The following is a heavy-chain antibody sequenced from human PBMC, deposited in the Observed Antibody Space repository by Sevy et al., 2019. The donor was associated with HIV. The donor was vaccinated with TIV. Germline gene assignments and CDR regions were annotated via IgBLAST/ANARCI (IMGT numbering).Heavy chain of an antibody. J-gene: IGHJ6*03. V-gene: IGHV3-49*04. CDR1: GFTFGDYA. Sequence: GGSLRLSCTASGFTFGDYAMSWVRQAPGKGLEWVGFIRSKAYGGTTEYAASVKGRFTISRDDSKSIAYLQMNSLKTEETAVYYCTSAGIAVAGYYYYYYMDVWGKGTTVTVSS. D-gene: IGHD6-19*01. CDR2: IRSKAYGGTT. CDR3: TSAGIAVAGYYYYYYMDV.